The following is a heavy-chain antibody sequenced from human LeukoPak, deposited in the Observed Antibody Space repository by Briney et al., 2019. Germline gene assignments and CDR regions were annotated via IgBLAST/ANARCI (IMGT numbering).Heavy chain of an antibody. D-gene: IGHD3-3*01. V-gene: IGHV1-2*06. CDR1: GYTFTGYY. J-gene: IGHJ6*02. Sequence: ASVKVSCKASGYTFTGYYMHWVRQAPGQGLEWMRRINPNSGGTNYAQKFQGRVTMTRDASISTAYMELSRLRSDDTAVYYCASPAHDFWSGPPYYYYGMDVWGQGTTVTVSS. CDR3: ASPAHDFWSGPPYYYYGMDV. CDR2: INPNSGGT.